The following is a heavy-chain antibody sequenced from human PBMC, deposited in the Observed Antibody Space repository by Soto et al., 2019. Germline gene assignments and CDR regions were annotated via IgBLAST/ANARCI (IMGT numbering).Heavy chain of an antibody. CDR3: ARSYGDYINFGY. V-gene: IGHV4-59*01. CDR1: GGSISSYY. J-gene: IGHJ4*02. CDR2: IYYSGST. D-gene: IGHD4-17*01. Sequence: SETLSLTCTVSGGSISSYYWSWIRQSPGKGLEWIGYIYYSGSTNYNPSLKSRVTISVDTSKNQFSLKLSSVTAADTAVYYCARSYGDYINFGYWGQGTLVTVSS.